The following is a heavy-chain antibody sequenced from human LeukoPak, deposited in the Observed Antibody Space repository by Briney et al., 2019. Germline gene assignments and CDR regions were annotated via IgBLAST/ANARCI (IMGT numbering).Heavy chain of an antibody. Sequence: KTGGSLRLSCAASGFTFSSYSMNWVRQAPGEGLEWVSSISSSSSYIYYGDSVRGRFTISRDNAKNSLYLQMNSLRAEDTAVYFCARRYVGHSNDAFDMWGQGTVVTVSS. CDR1: GFTFSSYS. V-gene: IGHV3-21*06. D-gene: IGHD3-16*01. CDR2: ISSSSSYI. J-gene: IGHJ3*02. CDR3: ARRYVGHSNDAFDM.